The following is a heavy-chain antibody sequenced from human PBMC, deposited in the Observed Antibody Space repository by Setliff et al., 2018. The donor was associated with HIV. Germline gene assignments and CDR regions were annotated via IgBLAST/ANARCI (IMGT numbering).Heavy chain of an antibody. V-gene: IGHV4-30-4*01. CDR2: FMYTVIHYVNYLS. CDR3: ARARSDWYNVRPYYFDL. D-gene: IGHD6-19*01. CDR1: GASFVGDNH. Sequence: PSETLSLTCAVSGASFVGDNHWSWIRQTPERGLEWIAYFMYTVIHYVNYLSYRNPSLASRLSIPVDKSKNQFSLTLSSVTAADTAVYYCARARSDWYNVRPYYFDLWGQGTPVTVPQ. J-gene: IGHJ4*02.